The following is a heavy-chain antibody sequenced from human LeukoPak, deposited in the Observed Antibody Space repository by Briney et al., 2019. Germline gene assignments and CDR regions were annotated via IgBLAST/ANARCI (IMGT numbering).Heavy chain of an antibody. CDR3: ASGGSRIQLWLDFDY. J-gene: IGHJ4*02. V-gene: IGHV4-34*01. CDR2: INHSGST. Sequence: SETLSLTCAVYGGSFSGYYWSWIRQPPGKGLEWIGEINHSGSTNYNPSLKSRVTISVDTSKNQFSLKLSSVTAADTAVYYCASGGSRIQLWLDFDYWGQGTLVTVSS. D-gene: IGHD5-18*01. CDR1: GGSFSGYY.